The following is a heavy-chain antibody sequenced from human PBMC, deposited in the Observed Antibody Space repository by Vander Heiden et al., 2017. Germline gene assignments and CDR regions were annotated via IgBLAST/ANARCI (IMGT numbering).Heavy chain of an antibody. CDR2: ISGDNANT. CDR3: ARDSSSWRGAHWLAP. D-gene: IGHD6-13*01. V-gene: IGHV1-18*01. J-gene: IGHJ5*02. Sequence: QPQLVQSGAEVKKPGASVKVSCATPCYAFETYCISWVRQAPGQGPEWMGWISGDNANTKYAQKCQGRVTLWTDTSTSTAYMELKSLRSDDTAFYYCARDSSSWRGAHWLAPWGQGTLVTVSS. CDR1: CYAFETYC.